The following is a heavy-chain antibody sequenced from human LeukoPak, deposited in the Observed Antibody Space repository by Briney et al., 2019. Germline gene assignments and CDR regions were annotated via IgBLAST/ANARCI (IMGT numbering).Heavy chain of an antibody. CDR3: ARDRAGVVAATDDPTLTRNWFDP. J-gene: IGHJ5*01. Sequence: ASVKVSCKASGYTFTSYDINWVRQATGQGLEWMGWMNPNSGNTGYAQKFQGRVTMTRDTSTSTVYMELSSLRSEDTAVYYCARDRAGVVAATDDPTLTRNWFDPWGQGTLVTVSS. V-gene: IGHV1-8*02. D-gene: IGHD2-15*01. CDR1: GYTFTSYD. CDR2: MNPNSGNT.